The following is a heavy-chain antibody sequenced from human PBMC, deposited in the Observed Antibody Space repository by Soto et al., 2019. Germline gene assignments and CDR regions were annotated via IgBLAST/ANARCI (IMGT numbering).Heavy chain of an antibody. D-gene: IGHD1-26*01. Sequence: EVQLVESGGGLVQPGGSLRLSCAASGFTISGHWMHWVRQVPGKGLVWVSRINSEGSSTSYADSVKGRFIISRDNAKNTLLNSLRAEDTAVYYCARSYSGTYGCFDPWGQGTLVTVSS. CDR3: ARSYSGTYGCFDP. V-gene: IGHV3-74*01. J-gene: IGHJ5*02. CDR1: GFTISGHW. CDR2: INSEGSST.